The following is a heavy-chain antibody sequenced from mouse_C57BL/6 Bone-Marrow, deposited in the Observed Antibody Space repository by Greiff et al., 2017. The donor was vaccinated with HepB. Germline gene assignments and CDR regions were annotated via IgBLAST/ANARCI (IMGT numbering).Heavy chain of an antibody. Sequence: EVMLVESGGGLVQPGGSLKLSCAASGFTFSDYGMAWVRQAPRKGPEWVAFISNLAYSIYYADTVTGRFTISRENAKNTLYLEMSSLRSEHTAMYYWARQRRGGAMDYWGQGTSVTVSS. V-gene: IGHV5-15*01. CDR1: GFTFSDYG. CDR3: ARQRRGGAMDY. J-gene: IGHJ4*01. D-gene: IGHD1-2*01. CDR2: ISNLAYSI.